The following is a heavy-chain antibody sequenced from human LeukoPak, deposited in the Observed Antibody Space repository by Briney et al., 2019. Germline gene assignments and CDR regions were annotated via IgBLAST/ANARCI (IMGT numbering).Heavy chain of an antibody. D-gene: IGHD3-3*01. Sequence: GASVKVSCKASGYTFTSYGISWVRQAPGQGLEWMGWISAYNGNTNYAQKLQGRVTMTTDTSTSTAYMELRSLSSDDTAVYYCARAPPVRFLEWLSTYGAFDIWGQGTMVTVSS. CDR3: ARAPPVRFLEWLSTYGAFDI. J-gene: IGHJ3*02. CDR1: GYTFTSYG. V-gene: IGHV1-18*01. CDR2: ISAYNGNT.